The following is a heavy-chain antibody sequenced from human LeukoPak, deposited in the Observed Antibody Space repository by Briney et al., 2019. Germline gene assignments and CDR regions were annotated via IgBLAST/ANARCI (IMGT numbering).Heavy chain of an antibody. CDR3: ATAANWIYDY. D-gene: IGHD1-7*01. V-gene: IGHV1-18*01. Sequence: GASVTVSCKASGHTFTSYGINWVRQAPGQGVEGMGWISGYNGHTGYTQKFQGRVTMTTDRSTSTAYMELRSLRSDDTAVYYCATAANWIYDYWGQGTLVTVSS. J-gene: IGHJ4*02. CDR1: GHTFTSYG. CDR2: ISGYNGHT.